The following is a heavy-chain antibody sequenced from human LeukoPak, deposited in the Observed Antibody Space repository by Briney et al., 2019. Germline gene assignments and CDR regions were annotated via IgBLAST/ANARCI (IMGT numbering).Heavy chain of an antibody. CDR1: GFTFSSYA. CDR2: ISGSGGST. V-gene: IGHV3-23*01. J-gene: IGHJ4*02. Sequence: SGGSLRLSCAASGFTFSSYAMSWVRQAPGKGLEWVSAISGSGGSTYYADSVKGRFTISRDNSKNTLYLQMNSLRAEDTAVYYCAKDGNRPGLVRWGLHQDYWGQGALVTVSS. CDR3: AKDGNRPGLVRWGLHQDY. D-gene: IGHD3/OR15-3a*01.